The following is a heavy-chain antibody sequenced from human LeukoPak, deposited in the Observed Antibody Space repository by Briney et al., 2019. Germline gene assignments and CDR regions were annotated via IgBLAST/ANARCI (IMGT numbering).Heavy chain of an antibody. Sequence: SETLSLTCAVYGGSFSGYYWSWIRQPPGKGLEWIGEINHSGSTNYNPSLKSRVTISVDTSKNQFSPKLSSVTAADTAVYYCARGRRRNSSSWPYNWFDPWGQGTLVTVSS. D-gene: IGHD6-13*01. CDR3: ARGRRRNSSSWPYNWFDP. V-gene: IGHV4-34*01. CDR2: INHSGST. CDR1: GGSFSGYY. J-gene: IGHJ5*02.